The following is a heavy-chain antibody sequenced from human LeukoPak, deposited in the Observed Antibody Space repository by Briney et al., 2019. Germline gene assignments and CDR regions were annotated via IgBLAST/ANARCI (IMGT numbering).Heavy chain of an antibody. Sequence: SETLSLTCTVYGGSLSSYYWSWIRQPAGKGLEWMGYIYNSGSTNYNPSPKSGGTISVATSKNKFSLKLSSVTAADTAVYYCARDSRCGGDCYTDAFDIWGQGTMVTVSS. CDR3: ARDSRCGGDCYTDAFDI. CDR2: IYNSGST. J-gene: IGHJ3*02. V-gene: IGHV4-59*01. D-gene: IGHD2-21*01. CDR1: GGSLSSYY.